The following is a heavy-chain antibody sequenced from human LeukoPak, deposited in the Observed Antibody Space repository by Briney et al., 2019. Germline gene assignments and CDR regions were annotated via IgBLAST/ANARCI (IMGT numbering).Heavy chain of an antibody. CDR2: ISTTGSPI. D-gene: IGHD1-26*01. CDR3: ARTSSF. Sequence: GGSLRLSCAASGFNFIDYSMNWVRQAPGKGLEWVSYISTTGSPIYYADSVKGRFTISRDNAENSLYLQMNSLRAEDTAVYYCARTSSFWGQGTLVTVSS. CDR1: GFNFIDYS. V-gene: IGHV3-48*04. J-gene: IGHJ4*02.